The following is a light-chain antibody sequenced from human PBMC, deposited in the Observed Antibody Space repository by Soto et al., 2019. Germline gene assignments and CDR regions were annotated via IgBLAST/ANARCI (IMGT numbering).Light chain of an antibody. Sequence: QSALTQPPSVSGAPGHRVTISCTGSSSNIGAGYDVHWYQQLPGTAPKLLIYGNSNRPSGVPDRFSGSKSGTSASLAITGLQAEDEADYYCQSYDSSLSGCVFGTGTKVTVL. J-gene: IGLJ1*01. CDR3: QSYDSSLSGCV. CDR1: SSNIGAGYD. CDR2: GNS. V-gene: IGLV1-40*01.